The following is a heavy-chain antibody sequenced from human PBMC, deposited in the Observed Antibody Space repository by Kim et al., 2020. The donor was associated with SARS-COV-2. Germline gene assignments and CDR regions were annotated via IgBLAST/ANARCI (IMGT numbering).Heavy chain of an antibody. CDR3: ARAGRIAAAGENYYYYYGMDV. CDR2: IGTAGDT. CDR1: GFTFSSYD. V-gene: IGHV3-13*04. J-gene: IGHJ6*02. D-gene: IGHD6-13*01. Sequence: GGSLRLSCAASGFTFSSYDMHWVRQATGKGLEWVSAIGTAGDTYYPGSVKGRFTISRENAKNSLYLQMNSLRAGDTAVYYCARAGRIAAAGENYYYYYGMDVWGQGTTVTVSS.